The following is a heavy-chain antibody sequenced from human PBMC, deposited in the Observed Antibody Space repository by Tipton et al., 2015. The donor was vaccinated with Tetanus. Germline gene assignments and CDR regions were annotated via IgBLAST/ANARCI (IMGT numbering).Heavy chain of an antibody. CDR1: GFSFEDLA. J-gene: IGHJ6*02. CDR2: ITWNSGTT. D-gene: IGHD5-24*01. CDR3: AKDFGLWSQFYYYYYGMDA. Sequence: SLRLSCAASGFSFEDLAMHWVRQAPGKGLEWVSGITWNSGTTVYADSVKGRFTISRDNAKNSLYLQMNSLRPEDTAVYYCAKDFGLWSQFYYYYYGMDAWGQGTTVTASS. V-gene: IGHV3-9*01.